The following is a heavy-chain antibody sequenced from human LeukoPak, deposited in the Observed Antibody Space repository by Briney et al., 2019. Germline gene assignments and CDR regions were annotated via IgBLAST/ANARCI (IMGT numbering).Heavy chain of an antibody. CDR2: ISYDGSNK. CDR1: GFTFSSYA. CDR3: AGESYDSSGYPPLTGY. J-gene: IGHJ4*02. D-gene: IGHD3-22*01. V-gene: IGHV3-30-3*01. Sequence: GGSLRLSSAASGFTFSSYAMHWVRQAPRTGLEWVAVISYDGSNKYYADSAKGRFTISRDNSKNTLYLQMNSLRAEDTAVYYCAGESYDSSGYPPLTGYWGQGTLVTVSS.